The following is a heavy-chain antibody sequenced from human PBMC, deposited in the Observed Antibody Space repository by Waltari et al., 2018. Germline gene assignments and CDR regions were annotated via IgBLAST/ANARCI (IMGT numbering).Heavy chain of an antibody. V-gene: IGHV1-46*04. Sequence: QVQLVQSGAEVKKPGASVKVSCKASGYTFTDFYMHWVRQAPGQGLELMGIVNPNGGSTTYAQKLQDRVTMTRDTSTSTVYMELSSLRSEDTAVYYCARAGSTLIWGVAEWGQGTLVTVSS. CDR3: ARAGSTLIWGVAE. CDR1: GYTFTDFY. CDR2: VNPNGGST. J-gene: IGHJ4*02. D-gene: IGHD2-2*01.